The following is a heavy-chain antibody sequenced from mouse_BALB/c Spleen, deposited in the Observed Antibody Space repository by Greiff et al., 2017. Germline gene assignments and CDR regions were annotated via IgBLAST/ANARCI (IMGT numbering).Heavy chain of an antibody. CDR3: ARGGYYGSSYGISYAMDY. CDR2: ISNLAYSI. D-gene: IGHD1-1*01. J-gene: IGHJ4*01. CDR1: GFTFSDYG. Sequence: DVMLVESGGGLVQPGGSRKLSCAASGFTFSDYGMAWVRQAPGKGPEWVAFISNLAYSIYYADTVTGRFTISRENAKNTLYLEMSSLRSEDTAMYYCARGGYYGSSYGISYAMDYWGQGTSVTVSS. V-gene: IGHV5-15*02.